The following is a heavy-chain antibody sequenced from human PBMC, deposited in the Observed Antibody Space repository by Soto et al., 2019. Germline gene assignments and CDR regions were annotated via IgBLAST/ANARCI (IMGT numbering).Heavy chain of an antibody. CDR1: GFTFDDYA. D-gene: IGHD2-2*01. CDR3: VKVAKAHFCSSTCCRDTFDI. V-gene: IGHV3-9*01. J-gene: IGHJ3*02. Sequence: TGGSLRLSCPVSGFTFDDYAMHWVRQPPGKGLEWVSGITWNSGYIAYADSVKGRFTISRDNAKNSLFLQMNSLRVEDTAFYYCVKVAKAHFCSSTCCRDTFDIWGQGTLVTVSS. CDR2: ITWNSGYI.